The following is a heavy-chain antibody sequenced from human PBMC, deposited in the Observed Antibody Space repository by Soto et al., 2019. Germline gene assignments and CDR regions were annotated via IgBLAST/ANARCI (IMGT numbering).Heavy chain of an antibody. D-gene: IGHD1-26*01. Sequence: GGSLRLSCAASGFTFDDYGMSWVRQAPGKGLEWVSGINWNGGSTGYADSVKGRFTISRDNAKNSLYLQMNSLRAEDTALYYCARDPPTGDGDSGSSNYWGQGTLVTVSS. CDR1: GFTFDDYG. CDR3: ARDPPTGDGDSGSSNY. CDR2: INWNGGST. J-gene: IGHJ4*02. V-gene: IGHV3-20*04.